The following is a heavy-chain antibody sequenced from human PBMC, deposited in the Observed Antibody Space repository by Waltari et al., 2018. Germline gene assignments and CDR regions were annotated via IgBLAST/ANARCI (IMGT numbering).Heavy chain of an antibody. V-gene: IGHV1-69*01. Sequence: QVQLVQSGAEVKKPGSSVKVSCKASGGPFSSYAISWVRQAPRQGLEWMGGIIPIFGTANYAQKFQGRVTITADESTSTAYMELSSLRSEDTAVYYCARDRRNYYDSSGSDAFDIWGQGTMVTVSS. J-gene: IGHJ3*02. CDR3: ARDRRNYYDSSGSDAFDI. CDR2: IIPIFGTA. CDR1: GGPFSSYA. D-gene: IGHD3-22*01.